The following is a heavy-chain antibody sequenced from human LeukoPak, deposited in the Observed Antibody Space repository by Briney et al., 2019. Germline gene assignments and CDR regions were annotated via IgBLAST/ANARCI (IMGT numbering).Heavy chain of an antibody. CDR1: GYTFTSYY. V-gene: IGHV1-18*04. J-gene: IGHJ4*02. Sequence: GASVKVSCKTSGYTFTSYYMHWVRQAPGQGLEWMGWISAYNGNTNYAQKLQGRVTMTTDTSTSTVYMELSSLRSEDTAVYYCARGADYYDSSPAVYWGQGTLVTVSS. CDR3: ARGADYYDSSPAVY. CDR2: ISAYNGNT. D-gene: IGHD3-22*01.